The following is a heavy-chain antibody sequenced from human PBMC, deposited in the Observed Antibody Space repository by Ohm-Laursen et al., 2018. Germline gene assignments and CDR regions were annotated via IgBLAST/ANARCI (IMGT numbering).Heavy chain of an antibody. Sequence: SLRLSCSASGFTFRNSWMTWVRQSPGKGLEWVANIKGDGTETYYVDSVRGRFTISRDNPKNSLFLQLSNVRAEDTAVYYCTRDSSGTARAGGMDVWGQGTTVTVSS. V-gene: IGHV3-7*01. CDR1: GFTFRNSW. J-gene: IGHJ6*02. CDR3: TRDSSGTARAGGMDV. D-gene: IGHD6-6*01. CDR2: IKGDGTET.